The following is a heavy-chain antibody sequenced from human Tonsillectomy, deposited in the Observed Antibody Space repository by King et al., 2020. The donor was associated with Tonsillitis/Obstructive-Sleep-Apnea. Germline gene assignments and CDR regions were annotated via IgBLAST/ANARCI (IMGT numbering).Heavy chain of an antibody. J-gene: IGHJ4*02. CDR1: GFTFTSSA. Sequence: QLVQSGPEVKKPGTSVKVSCKASGFTFTSSAVQWVRQARGQRLEWIGWIVVGSGNTNYAQKFQERVTITRDMSTSTAYMELSSLRSEDTAGYYCAAARGSGSYEGYWGQGTLVTVSS. D-gene: IGHD3-10*01. CDR3: AAARGSGSYEGY. CDR2: IVVGSGNT. V-gene: IGHV1-58*01.